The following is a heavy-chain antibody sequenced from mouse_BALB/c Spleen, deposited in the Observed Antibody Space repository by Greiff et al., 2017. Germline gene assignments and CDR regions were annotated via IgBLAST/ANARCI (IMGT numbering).Heavy chain of an antibody. Sequence: VQLQQSGPELVKPGASVKISCKASGYAFSSSWMNWVKQRPGQGLEWIGRIYPGDGDTNYNGKFKGKATLTADKSSSTAYMQLSSLTSVDSAVYFCARSGLYYYGSSRAWFAYWGQGTLVTVSA. CDR1: GYAFSSSW. D-gene: IGHD1-1*01. CDR3: ARSGLYYYGSSRAWFAY. J-gene: IGHJ3*01. V-gene: IGHV1-82*01. CDR2: IYPGDGDT.